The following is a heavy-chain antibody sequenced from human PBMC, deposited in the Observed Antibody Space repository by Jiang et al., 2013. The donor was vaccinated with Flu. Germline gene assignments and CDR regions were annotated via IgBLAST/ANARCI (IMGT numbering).Heavy chain of an antibody. V-gene: IGHV2-5*06. CDR3: AQFILLLTTFWSGAVGH. CDR2: VYWDNDK. D-gene: IGHD3-3*01. J-gene: IGHJ4*02. Sequence: KPTQTLTLTCRISGFSLTTHGVGVGWIRQSPTKALECLALVYWDNDKRYRPSLRNRITISKDISSSQVVLKLTDLGPEDSGTYFCAQFILLLTTFWSGAVGHWGQGILVSVSS. CDR1: GFSLTTHGVG.